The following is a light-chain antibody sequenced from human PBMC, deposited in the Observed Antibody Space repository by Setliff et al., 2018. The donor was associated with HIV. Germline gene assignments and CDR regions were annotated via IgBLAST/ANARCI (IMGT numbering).Light chain of an antibody. CDR2: EDN. J-gene: IGLJ3*02. CDR1: SGSIASNN. Sequence: NFMLTQPHSVSESPGKTVTISCTRSSGSIASNNVQWYQQRPGSSPTTVIYEDNQRPSGVPDRFSGSIDSSSNAASLTISGLKTEDEADYYCQSYDSSTRWVFGGGTKVT. V-gene: IGLV6-57*01. CDR3: QSYDSSTRWV.